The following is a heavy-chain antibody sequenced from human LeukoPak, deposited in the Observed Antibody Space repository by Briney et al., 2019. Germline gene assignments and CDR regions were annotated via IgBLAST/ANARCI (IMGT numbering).Heavy chain of an antibody. V-gene: IGHV4-59*01. D-gene: IGHD2-15*01. CDR1: VGSISSYY. J-gene: IGHJ3*02. Sequence: SETLSLTCTVSVGSISSYYWSWIRQPPGKGLEWIGYIYNSGSTNYNPSLKSRVTISVDTSKNQFSPKLNSVTAADTAVYYCARAVIVVVVAATGAAFDIWGQGTMVTVSS. CDR2: IYNSGST. CDR3: ARAVIVVVVAATGAAFDI.